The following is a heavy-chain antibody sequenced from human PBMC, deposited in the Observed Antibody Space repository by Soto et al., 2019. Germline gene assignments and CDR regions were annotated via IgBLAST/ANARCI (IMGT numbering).Heavy chain of an antibody. J-gene: IGHJ6*02. CDR2: ISSSGGST. V-gene: IGHV3-23*01. D-gene: IGHD3-10*01. Sequence: PGGSLRLSCAPSGFTFSSYAMSWVRQAPGKGLEWVSGISSSGGSTYYADSVKGRFTISRDNSKNTLFLRMNRPRVEDTAVYYCMRPAPRGRHYFYFGMDVWGQGTTVTVSS. CDR1: GFTFSSYA. CDR3: MRPAPRGRHYFYFGMDV.